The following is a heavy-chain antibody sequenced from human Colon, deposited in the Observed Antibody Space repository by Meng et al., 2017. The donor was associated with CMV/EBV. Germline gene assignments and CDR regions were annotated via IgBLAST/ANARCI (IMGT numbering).Heavy chain of an antibody. V-gene: IGHV4-59*11. Sequence: SMSSHYWGWIRQTTGKGLESIGYIHYSGNTNYNPSLKSRVTISVDTSKKQFSLKLTSVTTSDTAVYYCAREGAECSNTNCQSNWFDPWGQGILVTVSS. J-gene: IGHJ5*02. CDR3: AREGAECSNTNCQSNWFDP. D-gene: IGHD2-2*01. CDR2: IHYSGNT. CDR1: SMSSHY.